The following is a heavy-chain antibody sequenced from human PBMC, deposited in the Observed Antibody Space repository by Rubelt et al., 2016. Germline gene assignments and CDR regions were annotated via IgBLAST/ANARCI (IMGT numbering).Heavy chain of an antibody. J-gene: IGHJ5*02. Sequence: QVQLQESGPGLVKPSETLSLTCTVFGASMSDFRVSWIRQSAAKGLEWIGRAFSNGNTMYNPSLESRVTVSVDTSKKQFSLTLTSVTAADTAIYYCAGDYFGTPGNWFNPWGQGVLVTVSS. D-gene: IGHD1-7*01. CDR1: GASMSDFR. CDR3: AGDYFGTPGNWFNP. V-gene: IGHV4-4*07. CDR2: AFSNGNT.